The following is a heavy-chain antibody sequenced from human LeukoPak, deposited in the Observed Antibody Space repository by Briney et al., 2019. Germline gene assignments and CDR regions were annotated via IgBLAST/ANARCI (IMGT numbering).Heavy chain of an antibody. V-gene: IGHV3-30*04. J-gene: IGHJ4*02. Sequence: GGSLRLSCAASGFTFSSYAMHWVRQAPGKGLEWVAVISYDGSNKYYADSVKGRFTISRDNSKNTLYLQMNSLRAEDTAVYYCAKDDAWLQYGDWGRGTLVTVSS. CDR3: AKDDAWLQYGD. CDR1: GFTFSSYA. D-gene: IGHD5-24*01. CDR2: ISYDGSNK.